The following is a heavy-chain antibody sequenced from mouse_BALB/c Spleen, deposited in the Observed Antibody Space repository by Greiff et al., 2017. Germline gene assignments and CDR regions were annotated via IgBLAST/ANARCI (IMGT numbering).Heavy chain of an antibody. CDR1: GYTFTDYN. CDR3: ARPDYYRYDEFAY. CDR2: IYPYNGGT. Sequence: VQLQQSGPELVKPGASVKISCKASGYTFTDYNMHWVKQSHGKSLEWIGYIYPYNGGTGYNQKFKSKATLTVDNSSSTAYMELRSLTSEDSEVYYCARPDYYRYDEFAYWGQGTLVTVSA. J-gene: IGHJ3*01. D-gene: IGHD2-14*01. V-gene: IGHV1S29*02.